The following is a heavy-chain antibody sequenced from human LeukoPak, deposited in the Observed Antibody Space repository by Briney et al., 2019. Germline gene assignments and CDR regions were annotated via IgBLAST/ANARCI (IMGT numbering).Heavy chain of an antibody. D-gene: IGHD2-8*02. V-gene: IGHV3-53*01. Sequence: PGGSLRLSCAASGFTVTTNYMTWVRQAPGKGLEWVSGIHGDGRTYYADSVKGRFTISRDSSKNTLSLQMNSLRAEDTAVYYCATTGGYWTGIFDRWGQGTLVTVSS. J-gene: IGHJ4*02. CDR1: GFTVTTNY. CDR2: IHGDGRT. CDR3: ATTGGYWTGIFDR.